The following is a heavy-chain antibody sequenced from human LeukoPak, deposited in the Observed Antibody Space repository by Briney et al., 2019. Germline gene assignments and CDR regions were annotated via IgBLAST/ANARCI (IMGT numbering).Heavy chain of an antibody. CDR2: INQSGST. V-gene: IGHV4-34*01. Sequence: SETLSLTCAVYGGSFSGYYWSWIRQPPGKGLEWIGEINQSGSTNYNSSLKSRVTISVDTSKNQFSLKLNSVTAADTAVYYCARTNYYYDDSGYFSIGLFFDYWGLGTLVTVSS. CDR3: ARTNYYYDDSGYFSIGLFFDY. D-gene: IGHD3-22*01. CDR1: GGSFSGYY. J-gene: IGHJ4*02.